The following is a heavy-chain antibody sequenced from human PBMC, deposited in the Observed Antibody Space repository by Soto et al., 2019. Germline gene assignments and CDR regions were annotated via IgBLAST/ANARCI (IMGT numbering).Heavy chain of an antibody. J-gene: IGHJ4*02. V-gene: IGHV3-30*18. Sequence: PGGSVRLSCAASGFTFSSCGMHWVRQAPGKGLEWVAVISYDGSNKYYAASVKGRFTISRDNSKNMLYLQMNSLRAEDTAVYYCAKEGGWYPFDYWGQGTLVTVSS. D-gene: IGHD6-19*01. CDR1: GFTFSSCG. CDR2: ISYDGSNK. CDR3: AKEGGWYPFDY.